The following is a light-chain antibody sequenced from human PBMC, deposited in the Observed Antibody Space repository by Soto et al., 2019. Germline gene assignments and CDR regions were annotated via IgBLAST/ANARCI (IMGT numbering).Light chain of an antibody. Sequence: EIVLTQSPGTLSLSPGESTTLSCRASQSVGRNFLAWYQQKPGRAPRLLIDGASYRATGIPDRFSGSGSETDFTLTISRLEPEDSAVYYCHQYAASPLTFGGGTKVEIK. CDR2: GAS. CDR3: HQYAASPLT. J-gene: IGKJ4*01. V-gene: IGKV3-20*01. CDR1: QSVGRNF.